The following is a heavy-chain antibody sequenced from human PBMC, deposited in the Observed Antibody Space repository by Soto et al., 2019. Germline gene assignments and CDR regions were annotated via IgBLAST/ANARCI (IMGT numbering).Heavy chain of an antibody. CDR2: IHSDGSST. Sequence: EVQLVESGGGLVRPGGSLSRSCAASGFTFSYYWMHWVRQAPGKGLVWVSRIHSDGSSTTYADFVKGRFIISRDNARNTVDLQMNSVRVEDTAVYYCARGDRGAFDLWGQGTVVTVSS. CDR3: ARGDRGAFDL. J-gene: IGHJ3*01. V-gene: IGHV3-74*01. D-gene: IGHD1-26*01. CDR1: GFTFSYYW.